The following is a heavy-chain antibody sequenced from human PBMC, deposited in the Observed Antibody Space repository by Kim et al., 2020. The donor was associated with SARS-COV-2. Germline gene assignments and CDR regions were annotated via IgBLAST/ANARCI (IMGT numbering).Heavy chain of an antibody. D-gene: IGHD6-19*01. Sequence: ASVKVSCKASGYNFTDFAMHWVRQAPGQGLEWVGCINGDNGDTKYSESFRGRVTITRNTFTSTGYMELSSLTSEDTAVYFCASSRIAVTALGYWGQGTLVTVSS. J-gene: IGHJ4*02. CDR3: ASSRIAVTALGY. V-gene: IGHV1-3*01. CDR1: GYNFTDFA. CDR2: INGDNGDT.